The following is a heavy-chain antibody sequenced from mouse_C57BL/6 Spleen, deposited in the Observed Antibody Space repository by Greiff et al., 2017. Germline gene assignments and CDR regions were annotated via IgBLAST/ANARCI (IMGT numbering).Heavy chain of an antibody. V-gene: IGHV1-53*01. D-gene: IGHD2-12*01. CDR3: ARSTLYAGYAMDY. CDR2: INPSNGGT. J-gene: IGHJ4*01. Sequence: QVQLQQPGTELVKPGASVKLSCKASGYTFTSYWMHWVKQRPGQGLEWIGNINPSNGGTNYNEKFKSKATLTVDKSSSTAYMQLSSLTSKDSAVYYCARSTLYAGYAMDYWGQGTSVTVSS. CDR1: GYTFTSYW.